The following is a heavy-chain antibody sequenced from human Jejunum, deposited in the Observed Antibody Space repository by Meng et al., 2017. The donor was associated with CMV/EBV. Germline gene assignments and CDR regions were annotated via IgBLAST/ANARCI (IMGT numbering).Heavy chain of an antibody. D-gene: IGHD3-3*01. CDR2: ISWGEGNT. CDR1: EKYT. CDR3: AKDVTHYDYWSSSVSMDV. V-gene: IGHV3-43*01. Sequence: EKYTVHGVSQVTGKGLEWVSLISWGEGNTYYAGSVKGRFTNNRENSKNSLYLQMNSLRPEDTALYYCAKDVTHYDYWSSSVSMDVWSQGTTVTVSS. J-gene: IGHJ6*02.